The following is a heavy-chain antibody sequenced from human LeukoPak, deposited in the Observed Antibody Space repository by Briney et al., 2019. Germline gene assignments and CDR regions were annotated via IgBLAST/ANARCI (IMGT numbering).Heavy chain of an antibody. Sequence: SETLSLTCTVSGGSISSYYWSWIRQPAGKGLEWIGRIYTGGSTNYNPSLKSRVTISVDTSKNQFSLKLSSVTAADTAVYYCARGKLPSSYDYWGQGTLVTVSS. CDR3: ARGKLPSSYDY. V-gene: IGHV4-4*07. CDR1: GGSISSYY. CDR2: IYTGGST. D-gene: IGHD1-7*01. J-gene: IGHJ4*02.